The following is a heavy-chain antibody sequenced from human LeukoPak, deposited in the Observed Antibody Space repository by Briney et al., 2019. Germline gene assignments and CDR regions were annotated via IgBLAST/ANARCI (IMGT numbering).Heavy chain of an antibody. J-gene: IGHJ4*02. CDR3: ARMRYDSRSGPGSYFDY. CDR2: IYYSGST. V-gene: IGHV4-30-4*08. CDR1: GGSISSSSYY. Sequence: PSETLSLTCTVSGGSISSSSYYWSWIRQPPGKGLEWIGYIYYSGSTYYNPSLKSRVTISVDTSKNQFSLKLSSVTAADTAVYYCARMRYDSRSGPGSYFDYWGQGTLVTVSS. D-gene: IGHD3-22*01.